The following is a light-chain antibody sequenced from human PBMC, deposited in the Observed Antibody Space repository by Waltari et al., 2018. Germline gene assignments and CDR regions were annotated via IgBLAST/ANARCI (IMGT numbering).Light chain of an antibody. CDR3: CSYAGLGIYV. CDR2: EVT. V-gene: IGLV2-23*02. Sequence: QFGLTQPASVSGSPGQSITISCTGTSRDVGNYNLVSWYQQYPGKAPKRMVYEVTKRTSGVSDRFSGSKSGNTASLTIYGLQSEDEADYYCCSYAGLGIYVFGTGTKVTVL. J-gene: IGLJ1*01. CDR1: SRDVGNYNL.